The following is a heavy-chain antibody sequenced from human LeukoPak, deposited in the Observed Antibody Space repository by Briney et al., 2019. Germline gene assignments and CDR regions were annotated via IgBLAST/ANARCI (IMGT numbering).Heavy chain of an antibody. V-gene: IGHV1-46*01. CDR2: INPSGGST. CDR1: GYTFTSYY. Sequence: GASVKASCKASGYTFTSYYMHWVRQAPGQGLEWMGIINPSGGSTSYAQKFQGRVTMTRDMSTSTVYMELSSLRSEDTAVYYCARDSNSSGWFDYWGQGTLVTVSS. D-gene: IGHD6-19*01. J-gene: IGHJ4*02. CDR3: ARDSNSSGWFDY.